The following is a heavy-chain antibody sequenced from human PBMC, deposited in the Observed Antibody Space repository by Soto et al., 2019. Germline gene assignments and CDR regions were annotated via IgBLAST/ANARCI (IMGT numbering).Heavy chain of an antibody. CDR2: IWYDGSNK. CDR3: AKDRGSGSTSWYNGWFDP. CDR1: GFTFSSYG. D-gene: IGHD2-2*02. J-gene: IGHJ5*02. V-gene: IGHV3-33*06. Sequence: GGSLRLSCAASGFTFSSYGMHWVRQAPGKGLEWVAVIWYDGSNKYYADSVKGRFTISRDNSKNTLYLQMNSLRAEDTAVYYCAKDRGSGSTSWYNGWFDPWGQGTLVTVSS.